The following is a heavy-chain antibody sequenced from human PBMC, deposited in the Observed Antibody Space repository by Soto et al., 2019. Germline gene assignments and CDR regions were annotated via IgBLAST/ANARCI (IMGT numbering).Heavy chain of an antibody. CDR3: ARWTYYYDSSGRTNYYYYGMDV. D-gene: IGHD3-22*01. J-gene: IGHJ6*02. V-gene: IGHV1-18*04. CDR1: GYTFTSYG. CDR2: ISAYNGNT. Sequence: VASVKVSCKASGYTFTSYGISWVRQAPGQGLEWMGWISAYNGNTNYAQKLQGRVTMTTDTSTSTAYMELRSLRSDDTAVYYCARWTYYYDSSGRTNYYYYGMDVWGQGTTVTVSS.